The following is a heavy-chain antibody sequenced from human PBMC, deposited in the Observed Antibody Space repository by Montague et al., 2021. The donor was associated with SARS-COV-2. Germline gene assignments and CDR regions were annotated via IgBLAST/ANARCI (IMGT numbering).Heavy chain of an antibody. CDR1: GGSLSGSL. V-gene: IGHV4-34*01. Sequence: SETLSLTCAVYGGSLSGSLWAWIRQSPGKGPEWIGEVNHSGSSNYNPSLESRVNITVDTSKNQFSLTVGSVTAADTAVYYCARAGGGSSYNYYGLDVWGQGTTVTVSS. CDR3: ARAGGGSSYNYYGLDV. D-gene: IGHD2-15*01. CDR2: VNHSGSS. J-gene: IGHJ6*02.